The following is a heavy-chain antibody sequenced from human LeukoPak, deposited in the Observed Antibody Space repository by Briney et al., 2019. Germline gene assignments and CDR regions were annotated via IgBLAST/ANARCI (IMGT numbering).Heavy chain of an antibody. J-gene: IGHJ4*02. CDR2: IYYSGST. CDR3: ARQGGIAVAGTFDY. D-gene: IGHD6-19*01. V-gene: IGHV4-59*08. Sequence: PSETLSLTCSVSGXSISGYYWNWIRQPPGKGLEWIGYIYYSGSTNYNPSLKSRVTISVDASKNQFSLRLSSVSAADTAVYYCARQGGIAVAGTFDYWGQGTLVTVSS. CDR1: GXSISGYY.